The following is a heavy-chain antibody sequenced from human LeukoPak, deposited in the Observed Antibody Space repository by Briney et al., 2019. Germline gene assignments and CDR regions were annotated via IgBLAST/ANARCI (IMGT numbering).Heavy chain of an antibody. CDR1: GFTFDDYA. Sequence: GGSLRLSCAASGFTFDDYAMHWVRQAPGKGLEWVSGISWNSGSIGYADSVKGRFTISRDNAKNSLYLQMNSLRAEDMALYYCARDYSSGWLTGRLDYWGQGTLVTVSS. V-gene: IGHV3-9*03. D-gene: IGHD6-19*01. J-gene: IGHJ4*02. CDR2: ISWNSGSI. CDR3: ARDYSSGWLTGRLDY.